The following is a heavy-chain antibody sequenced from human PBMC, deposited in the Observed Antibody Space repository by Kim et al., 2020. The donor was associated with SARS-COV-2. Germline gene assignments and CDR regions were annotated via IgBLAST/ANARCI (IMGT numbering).Heavy chain of an antibody. V-gene: IGHV1-18*04. D-gene: IGHD6-13*01. Sequence: ASVKVSCKASGYTFTSYGISWVRQAPGQGLEWMGWISAYNGNTNYAQKLQGRVTMTTDTSTSTAYMELRSLRSDDTAVYYCARGSSSWYSYYGMDVWGQGTTVTVSS. J-gene: IGHJ6*02. CDR1: GYTFTSYG. CDR2: ISAYNGNT. CDR3: ARGSSSWYSYYGMDV.